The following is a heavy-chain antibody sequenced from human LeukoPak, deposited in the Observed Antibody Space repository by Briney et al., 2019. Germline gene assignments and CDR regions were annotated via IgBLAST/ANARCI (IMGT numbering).Heavy chain of an antibody. CDR1: GGSISHYY. CDR3: AVAYCGGDCYSGVAFDI. Sequence: SETLSLTCTVSGGSISHYYWSWIRQPPGKGLEWIGYIYYSGSTNYNPSLKSRVTISVDRSKNQFSLKLSSVTAADTAVYYCAVAYCGGDCYSGVAFDIWGQGTMVTVSS. V-gene: IGHV4-59*01. CDR2: IYYSGST. J-gene: IGHJ3*02. D-gene: IGHD2-21*01.